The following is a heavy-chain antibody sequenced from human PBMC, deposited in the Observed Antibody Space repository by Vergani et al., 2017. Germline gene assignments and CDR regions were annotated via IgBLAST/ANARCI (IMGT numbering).Heavy chain of an antibody. J-gene: IGHJ4*02. V-gene: IGHV3-9*02. Sequence: EVQLVESGGGLVQPGRSLRLSCAASGFTSDDYAMHWVRQAPGKGLEWVSGICWNSGSIGDADSVRVRFTISRDNAKNSLYLQMNSLRAEDTALYYCAKDRSGSYYGDFDDWGQGSLVTVSS. CDR1: GFTSDDYA. D-gene: IGHD1-26*01. CDR3: AKDRSGSYYGDFDD. CDR2: ICWNSGSI.